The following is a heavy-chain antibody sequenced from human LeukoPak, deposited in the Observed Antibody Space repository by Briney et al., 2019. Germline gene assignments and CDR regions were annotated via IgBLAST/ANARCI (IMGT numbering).Heavy chain of an antibody. CDR3: AKRWYEPLDAFDI. Sequence: GGSLRLSCAASGFTFSSYAMSWVRQAPGKGLEWVSAISGSGGSTYYADSVKGRFTIFRDNSKNTLYLQMNSLRAEDTAVYYCAKRWYEPLDAFDIWGQGTMVTVSS. CDR2: ISGSGGST. J-gene: IGHJ3*02. V-gene: IGHV3-23*01. CDR1: GFTFSSYA. D-gene: IGHD2-15*01.